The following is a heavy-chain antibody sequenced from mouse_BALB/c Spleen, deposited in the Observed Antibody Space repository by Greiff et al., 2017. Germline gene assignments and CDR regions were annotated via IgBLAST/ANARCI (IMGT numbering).Heavy chain of an antibody. CDR1: GFSLTSYG. CDR3: ARELGYYEGYAMDY. Sequence: QVQLKESGPGLVAPSQSLSITCTVSGFSLTSYGVHWVRQPPGKGLEWLGVIWAGGSTNYNSALMSRLSISKDNSKSQVFLKMNSLQTDDTAMYYCARELGYYEGYAMDYWGQGTSVTVSS. J-gene: IGHJ4*01. CDR2: IWAGGST. D-gene: IGHD2-3*01. V-gene: IGHV2-9*02.